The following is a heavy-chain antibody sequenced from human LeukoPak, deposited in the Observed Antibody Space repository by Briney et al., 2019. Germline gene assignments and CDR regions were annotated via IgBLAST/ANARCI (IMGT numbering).Heavy chain of an antibody. CDR2: INPNSGGT. J-gene: IGHJ1*01. Sequence: ASVKVSCKASGYTFTGYYMHWVRQAPGQGLEWMGWINPNSGGTNYAQKFQGRVTMTRDTSISTAYMELSRLRSDDTAMYYCARDRYSGSYYDLRYFQHWGQGTLVTVSS. D-gene: IGHD1-26*01. CDR3: ARDRYSGSYYDLRYFQH. V-gene: IGHV1-2*02. CDR1: GYTFTGYY.